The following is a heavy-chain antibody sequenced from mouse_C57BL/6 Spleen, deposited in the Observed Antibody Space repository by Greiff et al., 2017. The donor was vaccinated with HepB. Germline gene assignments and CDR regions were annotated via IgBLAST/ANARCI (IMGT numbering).Heavy chain of an antibody. CDR2: IDPETGGT. Sequence: VKVVESGAELVRPGASVTLSCKASGYTFTDYEMHWVKQTPVHGLEWIGAIDPETGGTAYNQKFKGKAILTADKSSSTAYMELRSLTSEDSAVYYCTREDWDGAYWGQGTLVTVSA. J-gene: IGHJ3*01. V-gene: IGHV1-15*01. D-gene: IGHD4-1*01. CDR3: TREDWDGAY. CDR1: GYTFTDYE.